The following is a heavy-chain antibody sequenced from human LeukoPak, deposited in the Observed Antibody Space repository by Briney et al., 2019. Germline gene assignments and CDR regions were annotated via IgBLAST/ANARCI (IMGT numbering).Heavy chain of an antibody. V-gene: IGHV1-69*13. CDR3: ASSIYCSSTSCYRREYFQH. CDR1: GGTFSSYA. CDR2: IIPIFGTA. D-gene: IGHD2-2*02. Sequence: ASVKVSCKASGGTFSSYAISWVRQAPGQGLEWMGGIIPIFGTANYAQKFQGRVTITADESTSTAYMELSSLRSEDTAVYYCASSIYCSSTSCYRREYFQHWGQGTLVTVSS. J-gene: IGHJ1*01.